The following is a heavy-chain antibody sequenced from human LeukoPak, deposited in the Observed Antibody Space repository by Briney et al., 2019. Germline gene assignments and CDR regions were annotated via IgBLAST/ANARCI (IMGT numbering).Heavy chain of an antibody. CDR3: FMTLRLGPGY. D-gene: IGHD3-16*01. CDR2: ISGSGGST. Sequence: GGSLRLSCAASGFTFSSYGMSWVRQAPGKGLEWVSAISGSGGSTYYADSVKGRFTISRDNSKNTLYLQMNSLRAEDTAVYYCFMTLRLGPGYWGQGTLVTVSS. CDR1: GFTFSSYG. V-gene: IGHV3-23*01. J-gene: IGHJ4*02.